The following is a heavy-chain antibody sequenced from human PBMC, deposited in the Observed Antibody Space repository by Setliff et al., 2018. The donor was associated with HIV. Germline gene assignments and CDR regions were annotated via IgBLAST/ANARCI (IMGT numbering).Heavy chain of an antibody. CDR2: TSTSGST. CDR1: SGSITSAGYY. J-gene: IGHJ5*02. Sequence: SETLSLTCTVSSGSITSAGYYWGWIRQPAGKGLEWIGHTSTSGSTNYNPSLKSRVTVSVDTSKNQFSLRLNSVTAADTAAYYCARALYCINGVCQTANWFDPWGQGALVTVPQ. D-gene: IGHD2-8*01. CDR3: ARALYCINGVCQTANWFDP. V-gene: IGHV4-61*09.